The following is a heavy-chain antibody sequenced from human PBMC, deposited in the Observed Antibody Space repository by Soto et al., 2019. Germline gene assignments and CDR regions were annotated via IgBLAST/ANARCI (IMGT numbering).Heavy chain of an antibody. D-gene: IGHD1-26*01. CDR1: GYTFTSYY. V-gene: IGHV1-46*01. CDR2: INPSGGST. CDR3: ARDSGSYSDFDY. J-gene: IGHJ4*02. Sequence: ASVKVSCKASGYTFTSYYMHWVRQAPGQGLEWMGIINPSGGSTSYAQKFQGRATMTRDTSTRTVYMELSSLRSEDTAVYYCARDSGSYSDFDYWGQGTLVTVYS.